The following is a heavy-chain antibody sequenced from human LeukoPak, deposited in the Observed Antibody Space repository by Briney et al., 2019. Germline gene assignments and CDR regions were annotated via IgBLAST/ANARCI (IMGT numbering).Heavy chain of an antibody. Sequence: GGSLRLSCAASGFTFSSYWMHWVRQAPGKGLVWVSRINTDGSSTSYADYVKSRFTISRDNAKNTLYLQMSSLRAEDTAVYYCARGAVVGPAAKGLDYWGQGTLVTVSS. CDR1: GFTFSSYW. J-gene: IGHJ4*02. CDR3: ARGAVVGPAAKGLDY. D-gene: IGHD2-2*01. CDR2: INTDGSST. V-gene: IGHV3-74*01.